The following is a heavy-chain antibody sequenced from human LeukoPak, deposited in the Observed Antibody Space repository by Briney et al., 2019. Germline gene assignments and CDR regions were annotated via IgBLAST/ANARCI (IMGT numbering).Heavy chain of an antibody. V-gene: IGHV1-2*02. CDR1: GYTFTGYY. Sequence: ASVTVSCKASGYTFTGYYMHWVRQAPGQGREWMGWINPNSGGTNYAQKFQGRVTMTRDTSISTAYMELSRLRSDDTAVYYCARDPHYYDRTFDYWGQGTLVTVSS. D-gene: IGHD3-22*01. J-gene: IGHJ4*02. CDR2: INPNSGGT. CDR3: ARDPHYYDRTFDY.